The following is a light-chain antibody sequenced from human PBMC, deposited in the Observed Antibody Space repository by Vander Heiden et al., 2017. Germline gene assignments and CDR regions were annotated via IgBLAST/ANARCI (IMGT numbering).Light chain of an antibody. CDR3: QQSYSTPRT. J-gene: IGKJ2*01. CDR1: QSTNSY. V-gene: IGKV1-39*01. CDR2: AAS. Sequence: VQRTQSPSSLSASVGARVTITCLASQSTNSYLNWYQQKPEKAPKLLIYAASSLQSGVPSRFSGSGSGTDFTLNISSLQPEDFATDYCQQSYSTPRTFGQGTKLEIK.